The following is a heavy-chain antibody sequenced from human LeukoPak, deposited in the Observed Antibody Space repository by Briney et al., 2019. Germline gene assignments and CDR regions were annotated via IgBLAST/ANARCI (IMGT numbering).Heavy chain of an antibody. V-gene: IGHV1-46*01. CDR3: ARIRDGYNDAYDL. Sequence: GASVKVSCKASGYTFTTEDISWVRQAPGQVLEWMGLINPDGGNTNYAQNFQGRVTLTRDTSTSTVYMELSSLRSEDTAIYYCARIRDGYNDAYDLWGQGTVVTVPS. CDR1: GYTFTTED. CDR2: INPDGGNT. J-gene: IGHJ3*01. D-gene: IGHD5-24*01.